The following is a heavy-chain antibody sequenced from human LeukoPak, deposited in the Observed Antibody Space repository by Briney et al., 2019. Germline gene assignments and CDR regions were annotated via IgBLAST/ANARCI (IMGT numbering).Heavy chain of an antibody. CDR2: IYHSGST. D-gene: IGHD3-10*01. Sequence: PSQTLSLTCAVSGGSISSGGYSWSWIRQPPGKGLEGIGYIYHSGSTYYNPSLKSRVTISVDRSKNQFSLKLSSVTAADTAVYYCASPSYYYGSGSYSPPFDYWGQGTLVTVSS. J-gene: IGHJ4*02. CDR3: ASPSYYYGSGSYSPPFDY. CDR1: GGSISSGGYS. V-gene: IGHV4-30-2*01.